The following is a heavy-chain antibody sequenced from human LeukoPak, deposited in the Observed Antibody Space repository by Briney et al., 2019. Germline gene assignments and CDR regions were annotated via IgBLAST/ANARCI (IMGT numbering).Heavy chain of an antibody. CDR2: ISAYNGNT. CDR3: ARHAVCSSTSCYVFDY. Sequence: ASVKVSCKASGYTFTSYGISWVRQAPGQGLEWMGWISAYNGNTNYAQKLQGRVTMTTDTSTSTAYMELRSLRSDDTAVYYCARHAVCSSTSCYVFDYWGQGTLVTASS. J-gene: IGHJ4*02. V-gene: IGHV1-18*01. D-gene: IGHD2-2*01. CDR1: GYTFTSYG.